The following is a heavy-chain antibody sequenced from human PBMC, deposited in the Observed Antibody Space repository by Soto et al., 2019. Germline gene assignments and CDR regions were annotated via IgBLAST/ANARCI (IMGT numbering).Heavy chain of an antibody. CDR1: GFTFSSYA. V-gene: IGHV3-30-3*01. CDR2: ISYDGSNK. D-gene: IGHD6-13*01. J-gene: IGHJ4*02. Sequence: QVQLVESGGGVVQPGRSLRLSCAASGFTFSSYAMHWVRHAPGKGLEWVAVISYDGSNKYYADSVKGRFTISRDNSKNTLYLQMNSLRAEDTAVYYCATETAAAGDYWGQGTLVTLSS. CDR3: ATETAAAGDY.